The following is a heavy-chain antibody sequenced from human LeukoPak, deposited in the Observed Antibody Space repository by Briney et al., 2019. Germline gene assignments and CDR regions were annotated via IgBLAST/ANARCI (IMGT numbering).Heavy chain of an antibody. CDR3: SGGAYASGGHASWFDP. V-gene: IGHV4-61*02. Sequence: SETLSLTCAVSAYSISSGYRWGWIRQPAGKALEWIGRIHTSGSTNYNPSLKSRVTISVDKSKNQLSLNLSSVTAADSAVYYCSGGAYASGGHASWFDPWGQGTLVTV. D-gene: IGHD3-10*01. CDR1: AYSISSGYR. J-gene: IGHJ5*02. CDR2: IHTSGST.